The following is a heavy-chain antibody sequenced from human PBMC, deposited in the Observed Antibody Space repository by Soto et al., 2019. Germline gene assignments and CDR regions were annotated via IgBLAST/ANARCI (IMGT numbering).Heavy chain of an antibody. V-gene: IGHV3-33*01. J-gene: IGHJ3*02. Sequence: QVQLVESGGGVFQPGTSLRLSCAASGFTFRQYGMHWVRQAPGKGLDWVAVIFYDGTEKYYADSVKGRFTISRDNPGNMVYLQMNSLRAEDTAVYYCVRGWGSLIHLSCLDIWGQGTTVVVSS. D-gene: IGHD3-16*01. CDR1: GFTFRQYG. CDR3: VRGWGSLIHLSCLDI. CDR2: IFYDGTEK.